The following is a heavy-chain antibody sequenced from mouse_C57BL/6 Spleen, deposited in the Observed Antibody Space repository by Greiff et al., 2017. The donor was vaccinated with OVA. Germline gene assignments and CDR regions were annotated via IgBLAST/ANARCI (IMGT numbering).Heavy chain of an antibody. CDR2: IYPGSGNT. Sequence: QVQLQQSVAELVRPGASVKLSCKASGYNFKSSCISWVKQRPGQGLEWIGKIYPGSGNTNYTEKFKGKATLTADTSSSTAYLALSSLTSEDSAVYFCAYYGNPPLDYWGQGTLVTVSA. D-gene: IGHD2-1*01. CDR3: AYYGNPPLDY. CDR1: GYNFKSSC. V-gene: IGHV1-81*01. J-gene: IGHJ3*01.